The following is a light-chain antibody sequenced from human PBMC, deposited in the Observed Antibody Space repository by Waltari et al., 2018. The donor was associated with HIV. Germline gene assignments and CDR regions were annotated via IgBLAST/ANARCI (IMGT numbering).Light chain of an antibody. CDR3: QQTYSPPRT. V-gene: IGKV1-39*01. Sequence: DIQMTQSPSSLSASIGDTVTITCRASQTIDNYLNWYQQQSGRVPKLLIYRTSTLQTGVPSRFSGRGSGTLFSLIINDVQPEDLATYFCQQTYSPPRTFGPGTRLE. J-gene: IGKJ5*01. CDR1: QTIDNY. CDR2: RTS.